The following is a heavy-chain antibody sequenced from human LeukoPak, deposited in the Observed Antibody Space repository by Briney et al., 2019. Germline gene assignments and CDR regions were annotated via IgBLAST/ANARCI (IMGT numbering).Heavy chain of an antibody. J-gene: IGHJ4*02. CDR1: GFTFSSYE. D-gene: IGHD1-26*01. Sequence: GGSLRLSCAASGFTFSSYEMNWVRQAPGKGLEWVSYISSSGSTIYYADYVKGRFTISRDNAKNSLYLQMNSLRAEDTAVYYCARDSIVGATDFDYWGQGTLVTVSS. CDR2: ISSSGSTI. CDR3: ARDSIVGATDFDY. V-gene: IGHV3-48*03.